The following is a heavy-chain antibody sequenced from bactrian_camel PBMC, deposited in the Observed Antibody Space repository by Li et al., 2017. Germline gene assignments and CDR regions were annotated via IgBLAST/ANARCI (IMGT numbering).Heavy chain of an antibody. CDR1: GITSSSYC. D-gene: IGHD6*01. CDR3: AADTGSWSCRPGWDFAY. CDR2: VASNGYT. Sequence: HVQLVESGGGSVQPGGSLRLSCAASGITSSSYCMGWFRQGKGRTRDAIGFVASNGYTDYADSVKGRFTISRDNALNTLYLQMNSLQPGDTAMYYCAADTGSWSCRPGWDFAYWGQGTQVTVS. V-gene: IGHV3S53*01. J-gene: IGHJ6*01.